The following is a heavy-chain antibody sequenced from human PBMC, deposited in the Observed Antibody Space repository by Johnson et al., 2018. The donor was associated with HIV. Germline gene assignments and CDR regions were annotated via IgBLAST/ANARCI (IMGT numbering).Heavy chain of an antibody. CDR3: AKVTTVANWYAFDI. CDR1: GFTFSSYG. J-gene: IGHJ3*02. V-gene: IGHV3-30*18. CDR2: ISYDGSNK. D-gene: IGHD7-27*01. Sequence: QEKLVESGGGVVQPGRSLRLSCAASGFTFSSYGMHWVRQAPGKGLEWVAVISYDGSNKYYADSVKGRFTISRDNSKNTLYLQMNSLRADDTAVYYCAKVTTVANWYAFDIWGQGTMVTVSS.